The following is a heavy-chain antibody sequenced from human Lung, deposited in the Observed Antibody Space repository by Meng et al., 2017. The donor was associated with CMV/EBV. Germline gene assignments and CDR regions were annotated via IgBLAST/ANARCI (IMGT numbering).Heavy chain of an antibody. CDR1: GYTFTGYN. V-gene: IGHV1-2*02. CDR3: ARLFHTSLGTYYYYGMDV. D-gene: IGHD3-10*01. Sequence: ASVKVSCKASGYTFTGYNIHWVRQAPGQGLEWMGWINPHSGDTKYAQKFQGRVTLTTDTSINTAYMEVSRLKSDDTAVFFCARLFHTSLGTYYYYGMDVWGLGTTVTVSS. J-gene: IGHJ6*02. CDR2: INPHSGDT.